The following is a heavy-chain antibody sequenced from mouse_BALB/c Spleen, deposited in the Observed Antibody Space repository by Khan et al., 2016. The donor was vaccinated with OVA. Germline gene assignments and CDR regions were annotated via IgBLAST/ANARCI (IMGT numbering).Heavy chain of an antibody. CDR1: GYTFTSYD. CDR3: AGGGYEGFAY. Sequence: QVQLQQSGAELVKPGASVKLSCKASGYTFTSYDMNWVRQRPEQGLEWIGWIFPGDGGTTSTDKLKGKATLTIDKSSSTAYIPLSSLTSEASAVYICAGGGYEGFAYWGQGTLVTVSA. CDR2: IFPGDGGT. D-gene: IGHD2-14*01. J-gene: IGHJ3*01. V-gene: IGHV1-85*01.